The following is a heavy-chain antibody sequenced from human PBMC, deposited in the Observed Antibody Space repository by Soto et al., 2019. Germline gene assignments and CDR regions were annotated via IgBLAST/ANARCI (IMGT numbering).Heavy chain of an antibody. V-gene: IGHV4-39*01. Sequence: PSETLSLTCTVSGGSISSSSYYWGWIRQPPGKGLEWIGSIYYSGSTYYNPSLKSRVTISVDTSKNQFSLKLSSVTAADTAVYYCARHVRLQLERRPGGAFDIWGQGTMVT. CDR3: ARHVRLQLERRPGGAFDI. J-gene: IGHJ3*02. CDR2: IYYSGST. CDR1: GGSISSSSYY. D-gene: IGHD1-1*01.